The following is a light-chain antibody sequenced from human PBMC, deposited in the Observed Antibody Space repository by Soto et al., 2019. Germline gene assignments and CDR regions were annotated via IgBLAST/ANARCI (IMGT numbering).Light chain of an antibody. V-gene: IGLV2-14*03. J-gene: IGLJ3*02. CDR2: DVT. Sequence: QSALTQPASVSGSPGQSITISCSGTPSDIGAYNYVSWYQHPPGKAPTVIIYDVTNRPSGVSSRFSGSKSGTTASLTISGLQAEDEANYYCGSSTISSTLMMFGGGTQLTVL. CDR3: GSSTISSTLMM. CDR1: PSDIGAYNY.